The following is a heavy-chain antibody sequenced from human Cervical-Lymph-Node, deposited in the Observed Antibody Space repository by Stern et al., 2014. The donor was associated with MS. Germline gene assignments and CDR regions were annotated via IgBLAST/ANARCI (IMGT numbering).Heavy chain of an antibody. Sequence: QVQLGQSGAEVKKPGASVKVSCKASGYTFTGYYMHWVRQAPGQGLEWMGWINPNSGGTNYAQKFQGRVTMARETSISTAYMELSRLRSDDTAVYYCARTTPYGDLPEGFYYYGMDVWGQGTTVTVSS. CDR3: ARTTPYGDLPEGFYYYGMDV. D-gene: IGHD4-17*01. CDR1: GYTFTGYY. CDR2: INPNSGGT. J-gene: IGHJ6*02. V-gene: IGHV1-2*02.